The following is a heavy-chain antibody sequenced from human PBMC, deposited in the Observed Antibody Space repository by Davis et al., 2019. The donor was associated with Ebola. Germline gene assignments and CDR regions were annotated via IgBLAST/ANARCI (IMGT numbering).Heavy chain of an antibody. CDR2: MNPNSGNT. Sequence: ASVKVSCKASGYTFTSYDINWVRQATGQGLEWMGWMNPNSGNTGYAQKFQGRVTMTTDTSASTAYMELSSLRSEDTAVYYCARGGTTVTTLLGYWGQGTLVTVSS. CDR1: GYTFTSYD. V-gene: IGHV1-8*01. D-gene: IGHD4-17*01. CDR3: ARGGTTVTTLLGY. J-gene: IGHJ4*02.